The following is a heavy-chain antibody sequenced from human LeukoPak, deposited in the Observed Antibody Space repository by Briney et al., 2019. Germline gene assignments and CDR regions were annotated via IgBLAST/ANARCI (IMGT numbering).Heavy chain of an antibody. CDR2: IRYDGSNK. D-gene: IGHD6-19*01. J-gene: IGHJ4*02. CDR1: GFTFSSYG. CDR3: AVIAVAGGFDY. V-gene: IGHV3-30*02. Sequence: GGSLRLSCAASGFTFSSYGMHWVRQAPGKGLEWVAFIRYDGSNKYYADSVEGRFTISRDNSKNTLYLQMNSLRAEDTAVYYCAVIAVAGGFDYWGQGTLVTVSS.